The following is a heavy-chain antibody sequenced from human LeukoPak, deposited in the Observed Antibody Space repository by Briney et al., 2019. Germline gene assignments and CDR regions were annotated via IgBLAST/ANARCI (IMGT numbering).Heavy chain of an antibody. CDR1: GFTFSSYS. D-gene: IGHD2-15*01. CDR3: ARHRDGGGWWAGPDYFDY. J-gene: IGHJ4*02. CDR2: ISSNKNTI. V-gene: IGHV3-48*01. Sequence: PGGSLRPSCAASGFTFSSYSMNWVRQAPGKGLEWVSYISSNKNTIYYADSMKGRFTISRDNAKNSLYLQMNSLRAEDTAVYYCARHRDGGGWWAGPDYFDYWGQGALVTVSS.